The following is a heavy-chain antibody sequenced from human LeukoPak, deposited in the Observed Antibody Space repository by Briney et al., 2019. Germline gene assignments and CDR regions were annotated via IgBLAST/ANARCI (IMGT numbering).Heavy chain of an antibody. CDR1: VYRLTDLC. D-gene: IGHD3-3*01. Sequence: GASETVSRKVSVYRLTDLCMYLVRQAPGKGLGWTGGFDPEVGETIYAQQFQARVTMTEDSSRETTYMELSSLISEDPAVYYSATLGEDFWSGYYTLFDYWGQGTLVAASS. J-gene: IGHJ4*02. V-gene: IGHV1-24*01. CDR2: FDPEVGET. CDR3: ATLGEDFWSGYYTLFDY.